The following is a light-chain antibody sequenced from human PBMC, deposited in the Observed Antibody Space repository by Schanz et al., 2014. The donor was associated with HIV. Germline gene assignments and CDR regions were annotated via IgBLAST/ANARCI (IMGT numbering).Light chain of an antibody. Sequence: EIVLTQSPGTLSLSPGERATLSCRASQSVTSNLAWYQQKPGQAPRLLIYGASTRATGIPARFSGSGSGTEFNLTISSLQSEDFAVYYCQQYNNWPPYTFGQGTKLEIK. J-gene: IGKJ2*01. CDR2: GAS. V-gene: IGKV3-15*01. CDR1: QSVTSN. CDR3: QQYNNWPPYT.